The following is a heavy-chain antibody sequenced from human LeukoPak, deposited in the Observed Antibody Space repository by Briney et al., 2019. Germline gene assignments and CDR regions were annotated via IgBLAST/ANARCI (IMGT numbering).Heavy chain of an antibody. CDR3: AADAFYSYYGSGKLDT. CDR2: ISSSSSYI. D-gene: IGHD3-10*01. Sequence: KSGGSLRLSCAASGFTFSSYSMNWVRQAPGKGLEWVSSISSSSSYIYYADSVKGRFTISRDNAKNSLYLQMNSLRAEDTAVYYCAADAFYSYYGSGKLDTGGQGTLVTVSS. V-gene: IGHV3-21*04. CDR1: GFTFSSYS. J-gene: IGHJ5*02.